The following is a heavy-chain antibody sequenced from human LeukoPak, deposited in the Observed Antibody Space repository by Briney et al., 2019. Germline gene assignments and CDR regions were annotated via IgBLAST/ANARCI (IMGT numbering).Heavy chain of an antibody. Sequence: GGSLRLSCAASGFTFDVYAMHWVRQAPGKGLEWVSGISWNSGSIGYADSVKGRFTISRDNAKNSLYLQMNSLRAEDTALYYCAKDSGSGWYRDFDYWGQGTLVTVSS. CDR2: ISWNSGSI. CDR3: AKDSGSGWYRDFDY. J-gene: IGHJ4*02. V-gene: IGHV3-9*01. D-gene: IGHD6-19*01. CDR1: GFTFDVYA.